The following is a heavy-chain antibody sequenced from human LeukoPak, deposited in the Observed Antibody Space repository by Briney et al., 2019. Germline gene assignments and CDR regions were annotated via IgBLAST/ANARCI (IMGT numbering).Heavy chain of an antibody. D-gene: IGHD1-26*01. CDR2: IYYGGST. Sequence: PSETLSLTCTVSGDSISSDIYSWGWIRQPPGKGLEWIGTIYYGGSTYYNPSLKSRVTISVDTSKNQFSLNLSSVAAADTAVYYCARLYSGCYYERDYWGQGTLVTVSS. J-gene: IGHJ4*02. V-gene: IGHV4-39*01. CDR1: GDSISSDIYS. CDR3: ARLYSGCYYERDY.